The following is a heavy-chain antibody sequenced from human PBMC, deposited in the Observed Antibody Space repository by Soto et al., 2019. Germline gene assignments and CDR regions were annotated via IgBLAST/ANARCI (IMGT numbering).Heavy chain of an antibody. Sequence: SETLSLTCAVYGGSFSGYYWSWIRQPPGKGLEWIGEINHSGSTNYNPSLKSRVTISVDTSKNQFSLKLSSVTAADTAVYYCASQSITGTGAAADAFDIWGKGQWSPSPQ. J-gene: IGHJ3*02. CDR2: INHSGST. D-gene: IGHD1-20*01. CDR3: ASQSITGTGAAADAFDI. CDR1: GGSFSGYY. V-gene: IGHV4-34*01.